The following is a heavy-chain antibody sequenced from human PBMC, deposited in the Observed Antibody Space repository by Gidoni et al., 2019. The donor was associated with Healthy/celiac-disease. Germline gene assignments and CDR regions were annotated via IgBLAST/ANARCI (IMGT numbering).Heavy chain of an antibody. Sequence: QVQLQQWGAGLFKPSETLSLTCAVYGRSFSGYYWRWIRQPPGKGLEWIGEINHSGSTNYNPSLKSRVTISVDTSKNQFSLKLSSVTAADTAVYYCARGNPIYFAVGGVQVKEFDYWGQGTLVTVSS. CDR2: INHSGST. J-gene: IGHJ4*02. CDR3: ARGNPIYFAVGGVQVKEFDY. V-gene: IGHV4-34*01. CDR1: GRSFSGYY. D-gene: IGHD3-9*01.